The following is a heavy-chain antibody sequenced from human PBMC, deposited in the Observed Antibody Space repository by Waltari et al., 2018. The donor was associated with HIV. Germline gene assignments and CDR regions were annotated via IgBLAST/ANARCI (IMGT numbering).Heavy chain of an antibody. Sequence: QVQLQQWGAGLLKPSETLSLTCAVYGGSFSGYYWSWTRQPPGKGLEWIGEINHSGSTNYNPSLKSRVTISVDTSKNQFSLKLSSVTAADTAVYYCARDAPNDRGLDAFDIWGQGTMVTVSS. V-gene: IGHV4-34*01. CDR2: INHSGST. CDR3: ARDAPNDRGLDAFDI. J-gene: IGHJ3*02. D-gene: IGHD1-1*01. CDR1: GGSFSGYY.